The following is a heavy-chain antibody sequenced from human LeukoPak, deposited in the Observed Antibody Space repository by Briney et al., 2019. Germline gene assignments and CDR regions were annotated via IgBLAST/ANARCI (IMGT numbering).Heavy chain of an antibody. V-gene: IGHV1-2*02. CDR2: INPNSGGT. J-gene: IGHJ4*02. D-gene: IGHD6-6*01. CDR1: GYTFTGYY. CDR3: ARARGRMEPLVLDY. Sequence: ASVKVSCKASGYTFTGYYMHWVRQAPGQGLEWMGWINPNSGGTNYAQKFQGRVTMTRDTSISTAYMELSRLRSDDTAVYSCARARGRMEPLVLDYWGQGTLVTVSS.